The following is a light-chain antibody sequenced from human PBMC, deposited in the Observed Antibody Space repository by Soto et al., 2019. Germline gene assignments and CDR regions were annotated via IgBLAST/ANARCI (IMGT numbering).Light chain of an antibody. V-gene: IGKV3-15*01. CDR2: GAS. CDR1: QSVSSN. J-gene: IGKJ2*01. CDR3: HQYDNWPLMYT. Sequence: EIVMTQSPATLSVSPGERATLSCRASQSVSSNLAWYQQKPGQAPRLLIYGASTRATGIPARFSGSGSGTEFALTISSLQSEDFAVYYCHQYDNWPLMYTFGQGTKLEIK.